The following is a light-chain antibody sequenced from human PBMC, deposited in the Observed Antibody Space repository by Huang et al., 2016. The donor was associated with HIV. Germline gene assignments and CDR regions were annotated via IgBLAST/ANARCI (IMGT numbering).Light chain of an antibody. CDR3: HQYNNWPPQHT. J-gene: IGKJ2*01. V-gene: IGKV3-15*01. CDR2: GAS. Sequence: EVFLTQSPATLSVSPGESATVSCRASPSIGSNLAWFQQRPGQAPRLLIHGASTRATGLPARFGGSGSGTEFALTISSLRSEDSAVYYCHQYNNWPPQHTFGQGTKLEIK. CDR1: PSIGSN.